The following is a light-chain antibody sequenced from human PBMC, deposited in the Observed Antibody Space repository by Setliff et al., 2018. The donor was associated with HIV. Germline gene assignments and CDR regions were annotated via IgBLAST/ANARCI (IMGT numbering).Light chain of an antibody. CDR2: DVS. CDR3: SSYTSSSTYV. J-gene: IGLJ1*01. Sequence: QSVLTQPASVSGSPGQSITISCTGTSSDVGGYNYVSWYQQHPGKAPKFMIYDVSKRPSGVSNRFSGSKSGNTASLTISGPQAEDEADYYCSSYTSSSTYVFGTGTKVPS. CDR1: SSDVGGYNY. V-gene: IGLV2-14*01.